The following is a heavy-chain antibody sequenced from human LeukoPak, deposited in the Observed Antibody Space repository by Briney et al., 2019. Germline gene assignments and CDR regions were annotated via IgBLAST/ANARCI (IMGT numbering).Heavy chain of an antibody. Sequence: GGSLRLSCAASGFTFSSYAMSWVRQVPGKGLEWVSVISGSGDNTYHADSVKGRFTISRDNAKNSLYLQMNSLRAEDTAVYYCARGRVGARDYWGQGTLVTVSS. D-gene: IGHD1-26*01. CDR3: ARGRVGARDY. J-gene: IGHJ4*02. CDR2: ISGSGDNT. CDR1: GFTFSSYA. V-gene: IGHV3-23*01.